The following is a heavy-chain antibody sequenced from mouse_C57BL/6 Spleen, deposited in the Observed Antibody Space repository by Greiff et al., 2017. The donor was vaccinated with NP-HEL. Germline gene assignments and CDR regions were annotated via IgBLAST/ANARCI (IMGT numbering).Heavy chain of an antibody. Sequence: ESGPGLVKPSQSLSLTCSVTGYSITSGYYWNWIRQFPGNKLEWMSYISYDGSNNYNPSLKNRISITRDTSTNQFFLKLNSVTTEDTATYYCAVDYYGSSPRFAYWGQGTLVTVSA. J-gene: IGHJ3*01. CDR2: ISYDGSN. CDR3: AVDYYGSSPRFAY. D-gene: IGHD1-1*01. V-gene: IGHV3-6*01. CDR1: GYSITSGYY.